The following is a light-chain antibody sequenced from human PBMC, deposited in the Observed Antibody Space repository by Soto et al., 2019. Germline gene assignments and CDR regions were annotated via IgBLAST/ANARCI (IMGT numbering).Light chain of an antibody. CDR3: QQYGSPLLT. CDR1: QSVRQNY. Sequence: EILLTRSPGTLSLSPGERATLSCTASQSVRQNYIAWYQQKPGRAPRLLIYGASTRATAIPDRFSGSGSGTDFTLTISRLEPEDFAVYYCQQYGSPLLTFGGGTKVDIK. J-gene: IGKJ4*02. V-gene: IGKV3-20*01. CDR2: GAS.